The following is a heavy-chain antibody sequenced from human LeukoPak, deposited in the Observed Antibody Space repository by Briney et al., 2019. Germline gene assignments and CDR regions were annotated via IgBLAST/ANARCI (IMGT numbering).Heavy chain of an antibody. V-gene: IGHV3-64D*06. J-gene: IGHJ4*02. D-gene: IGHD6-13*01. CDR3: VKRGSSWSFDY. CDR1: GFTFSGYP. CDR2: ISSNGGST. Sequence: GSLRLSCSASGFTFSGYPMHWVRQAPGKGLQYVSGISSNGGSTYYADSVKARFTISRDNYKNTLFLQMSSLRAEDTAVYYCVKRGSSWSFDYWGQGTLVTVSS.